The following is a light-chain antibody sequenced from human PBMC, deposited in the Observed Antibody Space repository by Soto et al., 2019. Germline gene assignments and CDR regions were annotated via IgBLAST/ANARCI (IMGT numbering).Light chain of an antibody. Sequence: DIQLTQSPSFLSASVGDRVTITCRASQGISSYLAWYQQKPGKAPKLLIYAASTLQSGVPSRFSGSGSGTEFTLTISNLQPEDFATYYCQQLNSYPPTFGGGTKVDIK. CDR3: QQLNSYPPT. J-gene: IGKJ4*01. CDR2: AAS. V-gene: IGKV1-9*01. CDR1: QGISSY.